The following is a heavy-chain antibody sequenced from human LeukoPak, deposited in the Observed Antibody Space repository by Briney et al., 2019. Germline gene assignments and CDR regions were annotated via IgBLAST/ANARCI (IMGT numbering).Heavy chain of an antibody. J-gene: IGHJ6*02. CDR2: INPNSGGT. V-gene: IGHV1-2*02. D-gene: IGHD2-2*02. CDR1: GYTFTGYY. CDR3: ARALGYCSSTSCYTGDYYYGMGV. Sequence: GASVKVSCKASGYTFTGYYMHWVRQAPGQGLEWMGWINPNSGGTNYAQKFQGRVTMTRDTSISTAYMELSRLRSDDTAVYYCARALGYCSSTSCYTGDYYYGMGVWGQGTTVTVSS.